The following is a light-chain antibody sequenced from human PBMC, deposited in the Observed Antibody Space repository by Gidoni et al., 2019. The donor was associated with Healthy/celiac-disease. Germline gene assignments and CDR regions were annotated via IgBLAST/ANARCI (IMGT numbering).Light chain of an antibody. CDR2: DAS. J-gene: IGKJ4*01. V-gene: IGKV3-11*01. CDR1: QSVSSY. Sequence: ELVSTQSPATLSLSPGERATPSCRASQSVSSYLAWYQQKPGQAPRLLIYDASNRATGIPARFSGSGSGTDFTLTISSLEPEDFAVYYCQQRSNWQTAFGGGTKVEIK. CDR3: QQRSNWQTA.